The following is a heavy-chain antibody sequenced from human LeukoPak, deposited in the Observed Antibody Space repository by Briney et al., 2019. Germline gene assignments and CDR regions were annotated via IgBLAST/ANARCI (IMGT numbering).Heavy chain of an antibody. Sequence: SETLSLTCTVSGGSISSYYWSWIRQPPGKGLEWIGYIYYSGSTNYNPSLKSRVTISVDTSKNQFSLNLNSVTAADTAVYYCARAGYGDYPYYYYYMDVWGKGTTVTISS. CDR2: IYYSGST. V-gene: IGHV4-59*01. CDR3: ARAGYGDYPYYYYYMDV. CDR1: GGSISSYY. D-gene: IGHD4-17*01. J-gene: IGHJ6*03.